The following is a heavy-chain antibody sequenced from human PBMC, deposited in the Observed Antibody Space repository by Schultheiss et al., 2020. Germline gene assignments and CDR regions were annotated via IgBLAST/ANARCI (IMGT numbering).Heavy chain of an antibody. Sequence: GGSLKLSCAASGFTFSSYSMNWVRQAPGKGLEWVSYISSSSSTIYYADSVKGRFTISRDNAKNSLYLQMNSLRAEDTAVYYCAREQDYYDSSGYYYWGQGTLVTVSS. CDR3: AREQDYYDSSGYYY. V-gene: IGHV3-48*01. J-gene: IGHJ4*02. D-gene: IGHD3-22*01. CDR1: GFTFSSYS. CDR2: ISSSSSTI.